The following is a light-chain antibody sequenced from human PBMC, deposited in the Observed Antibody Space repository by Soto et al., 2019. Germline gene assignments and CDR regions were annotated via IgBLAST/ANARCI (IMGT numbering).Light chain of an antibody. J-gene: IGKJ2*01. Sequence: EIVLTQSPGTLSLSPGERATLSCRASQTVSTNYLAWYQQKPGQAPRLLIYGASSRATGIPDRFSGSGSGTYFILTISRLEPEDFALYYCQQYGSSPRTFGQGTKLEIK. CDR2: GAS. V-gene: IGKV3-20*01. CDR1: QTVSTNY. CDR3: QQYGSSPRT.